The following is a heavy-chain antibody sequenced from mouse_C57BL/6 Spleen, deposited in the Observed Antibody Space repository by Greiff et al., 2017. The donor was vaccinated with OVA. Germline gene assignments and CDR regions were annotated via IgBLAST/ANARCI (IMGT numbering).Heavy chain of an antibody. J-gene: IGHJ4*01. CDR2: INPNNGGT. CDR3: ARGYGSSPLAMDY. D-gene: IGHD1-1*01. V-gene: IGHV1-26*01. Sequence: VQLQQSGPELVKPGASVKISCKASGYTFTDYYMNWVKQSHGKSLEWIGDINPNNGGTSYNQKFKGKATLTVDKSSSTAYMELRSLTSEDSAVYYCARGYGSSPLAMDYWGQGTSVTVSS. CDR1: GYTFTDYY.